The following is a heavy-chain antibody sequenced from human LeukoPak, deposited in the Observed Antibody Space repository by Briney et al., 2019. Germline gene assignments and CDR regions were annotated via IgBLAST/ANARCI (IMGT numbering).Heavy chain of an antibody. Sequence: AGGSLRLSCSASGFTFGSYEMNWLRQAPGKGLEWVSYIGTIISTTYDADSVKGRFTVSRDDAKSSLYLQMSSLRAEDTAVYYCARNVYDLRGQWLVPGFDYWGQGTLVTVSS. V-gene: IGHV3-48*03. CDR3: ARNVYDLRGQWLVPGFDY. J-gene: IGHJ4*02. CDR1: GFTFGSYE. CDR2: IGTIISTT. D-gene: IGHD6-19*01.